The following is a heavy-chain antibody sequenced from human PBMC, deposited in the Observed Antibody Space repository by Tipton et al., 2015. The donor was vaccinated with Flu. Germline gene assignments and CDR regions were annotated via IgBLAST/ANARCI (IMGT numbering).Heavy chain of an antibody. CDR1: GFTFSSYW. CDR2: IKQDGSEK. V-gene: IGHV3-7*01. J-gene: IGHJ4*02. D-gene: IGHD3-22*01. CDR3: ARDGVIRPLGY. Sequence: VQLVQSGGGLVQPGGSLRLSCAASGFTFSSYWMSWVRQAPGKGLEWVANIKQDGSEKYYVDSVEGRFTISRDNAKNSLYLQMNSLRAEDTAVYYCARDGVIRPLGYWGQGTLVTVSS.